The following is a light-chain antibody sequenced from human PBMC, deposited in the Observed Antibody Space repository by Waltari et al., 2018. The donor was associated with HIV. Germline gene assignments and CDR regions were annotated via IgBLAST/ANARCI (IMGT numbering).Light chain of an antibody. J-gene: IGLJ1*01. CDR2: YDD. CDR3: AAWDDYLNGYV. Sequence: QSVLTQPPSVSEAPRQRVTISCSGSSSTIRNNAVNWYQQVPGKAPKLLIYYDDLFSSGVADRFSGSKSGTAASLAIRGLQSEDEAEYYCAAWDDYLNGYVFGSGTKVTVL. V-gene: IGLV1-36*01. CDR1: SSTIRNNA.